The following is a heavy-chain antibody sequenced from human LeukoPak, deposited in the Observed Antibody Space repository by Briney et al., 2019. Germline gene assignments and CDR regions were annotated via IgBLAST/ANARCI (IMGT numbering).Heavy chain of an antibody. CDR3: ARDRIAVAGIFDY. CDR1: TFTFSSYA. J-gene: IGHJ4*02. CDR2: ISYDGSNK. D-gene: IGHD6-19*01. Sequence: PGGSLRLSCAASTFTFSSYAMHWVRQAPGKGLVWVAVISYDGSNKYYADSVKGRFTISRDNSNNTLYLQMNSLRAEDTAVYYCARDRIAVAGIFDYWGQGTLVTVSS. V-gene: IGHV3-30-3*01.